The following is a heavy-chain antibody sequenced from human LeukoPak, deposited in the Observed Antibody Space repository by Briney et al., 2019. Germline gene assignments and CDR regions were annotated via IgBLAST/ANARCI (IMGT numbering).Heavy chain of an antibody. V-gene: IGHV3-66*01. CDR2: IYSGGST. CDR3: VRSQMGATTMGLYYYYYMDV. Sequence: PGGSLRLSCAASGFTVSSNYMSWVRQAPGKGLEWVSVIYSGGSTYYADSVKGRFTISRDNSKNTLYPQMNSLRAEDTAVYYCVRSQMGATTMGLYYYYYMDVWGKGTTVTISS. J-gene: IGHJ6*03. CDR1: GFTVSSNY. D-gene: IGHD1-26*01.